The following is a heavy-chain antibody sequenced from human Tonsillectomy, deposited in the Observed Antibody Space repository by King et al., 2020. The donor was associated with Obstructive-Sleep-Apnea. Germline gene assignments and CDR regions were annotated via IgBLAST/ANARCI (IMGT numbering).Heavy chain of an antibody. CDR3: AGYFDGLSRGSSDY. CDR1: GGSISSSNW. D-gene: IGHD3-9*01. Sequence: QLQESGPGLVKPSGTLSLTCAVSGGSISSSNWWSWVRQPPGKGLEWIGEIYHSGSTNYNPSLNSRVTISVDKSKNQFSLKLRAVTAADTAVYYCAGYFDGLSRGSSDYWGQGTLVTVSS. V-gene: IGHV4-4*02. CDR2: IYHSGST. J-gene: IGHJ4*02.